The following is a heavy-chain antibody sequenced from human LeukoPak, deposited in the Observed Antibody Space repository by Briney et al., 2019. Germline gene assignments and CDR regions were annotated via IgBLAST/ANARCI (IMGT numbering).Heavy chain of an antibody. CDR2: ISSSSSTI. D-gene: IGHD3-22*01. Sequence: GGSLRLSCAASGFTFSSYSMNWVRQAPGKGLEWVSYISSSSSTIYYADSVKGRFTISRDNAKNSLYLQMNSLRAEDTAVYYCARVRGYYDSSQGFCDYWGQGTLVTVSS. CDR3: ARVRGYYDSSQGFCDY. CDR1: GFTFSSYS. V-gene: IGHV3-48*04. J-gene: IGHJ4*02.